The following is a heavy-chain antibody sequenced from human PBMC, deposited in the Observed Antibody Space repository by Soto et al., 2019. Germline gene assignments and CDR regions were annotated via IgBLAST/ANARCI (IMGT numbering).Heavy chain of an antibody. CDR2: IIPIFGTA. V-gene: IGHV1-69*13. Sequence: GASVKVSCKASGGTFSSYAISWVRQAPGQGLEWMGGIIPIFGTANYAQKFQGRVTITADESTSTAYMELSSLRSEDTAVYYCARPWYSSGITNLYYFDYWGQGTLVTVSS. J-gene: IGHJ4*02. CDR3: ARPWYSSGITNLYYFDY. CDR1: GGTFSSYA. D-gene: IGHD6-19*01.